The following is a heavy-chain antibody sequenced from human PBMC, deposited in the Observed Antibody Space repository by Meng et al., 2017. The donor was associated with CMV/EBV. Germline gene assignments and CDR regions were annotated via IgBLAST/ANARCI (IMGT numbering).Heavy chain of an antibody. D-gene: IGHD3-10*01. CDR3: ARAGVLVWFRDPVGPDY. Sequence: GESLKISCAASGFTFSSYSMSWVRQAPGKGLEWVANIKHDGSEKYYVDSVKGRFTISRDNAKNSLYLQMNSLRAENMAVYYCARAGVLVWFRDPVGPDYWGQGTLVTVSS. J-gene: IGHJ4*02. V-gene: IGHV3-7*01. CDR1: GFTFSSYS. CDR2: IKHDGSEK.